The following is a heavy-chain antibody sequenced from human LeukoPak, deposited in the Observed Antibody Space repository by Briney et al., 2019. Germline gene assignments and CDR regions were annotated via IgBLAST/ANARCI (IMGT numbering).Heavy chain of an antibody. D-gene: IGHD5-24*01. CDR2: IYHSGST. J-gene: IGHJ4*02. CDR1: AGSFSGYY. Sequence: SETLSLTCAVYAGSFSGYYLSWIRQPPEMGLEWIGQIYHSGSTKYNGSLKSRVTISVDTSKNQFSLKLNSVTAADTAVYYCARGLFDMNTIRPFPFDLLGQGTLVTVSS. V-gene: IGHV4-34*01. CDR3: ARGLFDMNTIRPFPFDL.